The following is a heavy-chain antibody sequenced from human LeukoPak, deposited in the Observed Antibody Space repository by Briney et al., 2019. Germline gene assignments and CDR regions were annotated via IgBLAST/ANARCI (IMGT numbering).Heavy chain of an antibody. CDR1: DDSITMYY. CDR3: ARGRVSSSTWYSTYYYFFYMDF. D-gene: IGHD4-11*01. CDR2: VDHTGST. V-gene: IGHV4-59*01. Sequence: SETLSLTCTVSDDSITMYYWTWIRQPPGKGLEWIGYVDHTGSTKFNPSLNGRVSISRDTSNNFLSLRLRSVTAADTAVYFCARGRVSSSTWYSTYYYFFYMDFWGKGTTVTVSS. J-gene: IGHJ6*03.